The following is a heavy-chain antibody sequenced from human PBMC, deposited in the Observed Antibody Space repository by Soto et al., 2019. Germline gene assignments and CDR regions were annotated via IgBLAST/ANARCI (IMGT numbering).Heavy chain of an antibody. J-gene: IGHJ4*02. V-gene: IGHV4-59*01. CDR2: IYYSGST. D-gene: IGHD6-19*01. Sequence: SETLSLTCTVSGGSISSYYWSWIRQPPGKGLEWIGYIYYSGSTNYNPSLKSRVTISVDTSKNQFSLKLSSVTAADTAVYYCARGGAVAIYFDYGGQETLFTVPS. CDR3: ARGGAVAIYFDY. CDR1: GGSISSYY.